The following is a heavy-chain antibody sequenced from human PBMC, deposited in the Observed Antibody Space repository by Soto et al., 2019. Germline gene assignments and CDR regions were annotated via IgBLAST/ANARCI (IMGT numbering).Heavy chain of an antibody. V-gene: IGHV4-59*01. Sequence: SETLSLTCTVSGGSISSYYWRWIRQPPGKGLEWIGYIYYSGSTNYNPSLKSRVTISVDTSKNQFSLKLSSVTAADTAVYYCARRYGASFDYWGQGTLVTVSS. CDR1: GGSISSYY. CDR2: IYYSGST. D-gene: IGHD4-17*01. J-gene: IGHJ4*02. CDR3: ARRYGASFDY.